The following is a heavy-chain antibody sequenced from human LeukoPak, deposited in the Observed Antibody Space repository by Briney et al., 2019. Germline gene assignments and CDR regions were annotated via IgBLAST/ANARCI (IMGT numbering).Heavy chain of an antibody. CDR2: IKQDESEK. D-gene: IGHD6-6*01. CDR3: ARGEYSSFWFDP. J-gene: IGHJ5*02. CDR1: GFTFSSYW. Sequence: GGSLRLSCAVSGFTFSSYWMSWVRQAPGKGLEWVAIIKQDESEKYYVDSVKGRFTISRDNAKNSLYLQMNSLRAEDTAVYYCARGEYSSFWFDPWGQGTLVTVSS. V-gene: IGHV3-7*01.